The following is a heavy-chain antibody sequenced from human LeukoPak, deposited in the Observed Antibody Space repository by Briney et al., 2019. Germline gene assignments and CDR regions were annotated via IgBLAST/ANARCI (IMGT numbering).Heavy chain of an antibody. J-gene: IGHJ5*02. CDR1: GGSVSSGSYY. D-gene: IGHD3-10*01. CDR3: ARGFGDWGLSWFDP. V-gene: IGHV4-61*01. Sequence: PSETLSLTCTVSGGSVSSGSYYWSWIRQPPGKGLEWIGYIYYSGSDKYNPSLKSRVTISVDTSKNQFSLKLTSVTAADTAVYYCARGFGDWGLSWFDPWGQGTLVTVSS. CDR2: IYYSGSD.